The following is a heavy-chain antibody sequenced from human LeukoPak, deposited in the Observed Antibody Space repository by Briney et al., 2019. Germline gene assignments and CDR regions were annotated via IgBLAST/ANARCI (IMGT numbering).Heavy chain of an antibody. J-gene: IGHJ2*01. CDR1: GFNFDDYA. CDR2: INWKTGNG. Sequence: GGSLRLSCAVSGFNFDDYAMHWARQAPGRGLEWVSGINWKTGNGIYADSVKDRFTISRDNAKNSLYLQMSSLRAENTALYYCTRRAARWQFDLWGRGTLLTVSS. V-gene: IGHV3-9*01. CDR3: TRRAARWQFDL. D-gene: IGHD5-24*01.